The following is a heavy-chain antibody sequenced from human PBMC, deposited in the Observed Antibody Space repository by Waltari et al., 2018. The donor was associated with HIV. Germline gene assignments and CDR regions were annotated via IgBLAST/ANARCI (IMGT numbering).Heavy chain of an antibody. CDR2: TYHSGST. V-gene: IGHV4-38-2*01. D-gene: IGHD3-16*02. Sequence: QVQLQESGPGLLKPSETLSLTCAVSGYSISSGYYWGWIRQPPGKGLEWIGSTYHSGSTYSTPSLKSRVTISVDTSKNQFSLKLSSVTAADTAIYHCASAFIEYFDSWGQGTLVTVSS. CDR1: GYSISSGYY. J-gene: IGHJ4*02. CDR3: ASAFIEYFDS.